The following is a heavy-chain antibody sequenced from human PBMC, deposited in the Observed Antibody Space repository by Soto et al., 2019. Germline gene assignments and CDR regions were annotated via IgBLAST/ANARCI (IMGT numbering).Heavy chain of an antibody. D-gene: IGHD2-21*02. CDR3: ARALGGDVYYYGMDV. V-gene: IGHV1-69*13. CDR2: IIPIFGTA. CDR1: GGTFSSYA. J-gene: IGHJ6*02. Sequence: SVKVSCKASGGTFSSYAISWVRQAPGQGLEWMGGIIPIFGTANYAQKFQGRVTITADESASTAYMELSSLRSEDTAVYYCARALGGDVYYYGMDVWGQGTTVTVSS.